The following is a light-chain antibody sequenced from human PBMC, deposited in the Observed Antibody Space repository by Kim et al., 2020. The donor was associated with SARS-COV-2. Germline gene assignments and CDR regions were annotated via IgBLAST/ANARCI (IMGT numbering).Light chain of an antibody. CDR1: NVGSKS. V-gene: IGLV3-21*04. Sequence: APRKTARIACGGDNVGSKSVHWYQQEPGQAPVLVIHFDNGGPSGIPERFSGFNSGNTATLSISRVEVGDEADFYCQVWDTSSDHMVFGGGTQLTVL. J-gene: IGLJ2*01. CDR3: QVWDTSSDHMV. CDR2: FDN.